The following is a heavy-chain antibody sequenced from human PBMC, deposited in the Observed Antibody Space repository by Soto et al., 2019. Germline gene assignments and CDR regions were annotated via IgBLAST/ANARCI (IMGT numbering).Heavy chain of an antibody. D-gene: IGHD3-22*01. CDR3: ARGASTHYYDSSGYYKGPLDY. J-gene: IGHJ4*02. Sequence: QVQLVQSGADVKKPGSSVKVSCKASGGTFNIYSISWVRQAPGQGLEWMGGIIPLFGTAYYAQEFQGRVTIIADESTSTAYMELSSLRSEDTAVYFCARGASTHYYDSSGYYKGPLDYWGQGTLVTVSS. V-gene: IGHV1-69*01. CDR1: GGTFNIYS. CDR2: IIPLFGTA.